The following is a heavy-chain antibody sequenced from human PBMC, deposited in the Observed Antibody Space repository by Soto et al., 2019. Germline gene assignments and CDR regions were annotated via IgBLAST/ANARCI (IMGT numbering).Heavy chain of an antibody. CDR2: INANNGNT. Sequence: ASVKVSCKASGYTFTSYYMHWVRQAPGQGLEWMGRINANNGNTNYAQKLQGRVTMTRDTPTSTAYMELRSLRSDDTAVYYCATHAGRGPLDYWGQGTLVTVSS. CDR1: GYTFTSYY. V-gene: IGHV1-18*04. CDR3: ATHAGRGPLDY. J-gene: IGHJ4*02. D-gene: IGHD1-26*01.